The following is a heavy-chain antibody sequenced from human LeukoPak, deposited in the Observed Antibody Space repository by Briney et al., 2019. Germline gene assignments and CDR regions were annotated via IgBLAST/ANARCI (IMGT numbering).Heavy chain of an antibody. CDR3: AKPTRGGGGSFLIDH. J-gene: IGHJ4*02. Sequence: GRSLRLSCATSGFTFSDYAMHWVRQAPGKGLEWVAVIWYDASDKYYGDSMKGRFTISRDNSKNTLYLEMDSLRVEDTAVYFCAKPTRGGGGSFLIDHWGQGTLVTVSS. CDR1: GFTFSDYA. V-gene: IGHV3-33*06. CDR2: IWYDASDK. D-gene: IGHD1-26*01.